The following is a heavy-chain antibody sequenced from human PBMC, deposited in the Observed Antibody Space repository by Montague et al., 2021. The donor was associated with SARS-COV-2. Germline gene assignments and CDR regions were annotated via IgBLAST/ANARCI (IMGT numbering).Heavy chain of an antibody. CDR1: GGSISRYY. J-gene: IGHJ4*02. Sequence: SETLSLTCTVSGGSISRYYWSWIRQPPGKGLEWIGYTDYSGSTKYNPSLKSRVTISVDTSKNQFSLKLNSVTAADTAVYYCARELGYDSSGYYAYFDYWGQGTLVTVSS. D-gene: IGHD3-22*01. CDR2: TDYSGST. V-gene: IGHV4-59*13. CDR3: ARELGYDSSGYYAYFDY.